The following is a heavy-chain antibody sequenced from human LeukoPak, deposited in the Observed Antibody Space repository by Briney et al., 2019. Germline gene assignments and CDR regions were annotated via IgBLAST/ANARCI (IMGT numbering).Heavy chain of an antibody. CDR2: ITGRGGAT. CDR3: AKDTAFYYDSSGSIDI. CDR1: GFTFSNFA. V-gene: IGHV3-23*01. J-gene: IGHJ3*02. Sequence: PGGSLRLSCAASGFTFSNFAMSWVRQAPGKGLEWVSVITGRGGATHNADSVKGRFTISRDNSKNTLYLQMNSLRAEDTAAYYCAKDTAFYYDSSGSIDIWGQGTMVTVSS. D-gene: IGHD3-22*01.